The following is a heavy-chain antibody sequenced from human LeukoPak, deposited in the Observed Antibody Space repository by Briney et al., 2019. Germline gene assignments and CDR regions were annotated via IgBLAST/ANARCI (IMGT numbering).Heavy chain of an antibody. V-gene: IGHV5-51*01. CDR1: EYSFTNYW. CDR2: IYPADSDT. J-gene: IGHJ4*02. D-gene: IGHD6-19*01. CDR3: ARLAVAGTSYIDY. Sequence: GKSLKISCKGSEYSFTNYWIAWVRQMPGRGLDWMGIIYPADSDTRYSPSFQGQVTISADKSISTAYLQWSSLKASDTAMYYCARLAVAGTSYIDYWGQGTLVTVSS.